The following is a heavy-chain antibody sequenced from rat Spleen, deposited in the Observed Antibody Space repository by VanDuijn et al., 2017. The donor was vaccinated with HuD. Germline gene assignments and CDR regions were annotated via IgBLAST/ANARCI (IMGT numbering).Heavy chain of an antibody. CDR1: GFTFSDYY. J-gene: IGHJ2*01. CDR2: ISYEGSST. V-gene: IGHV5-22*01. D-gene: IGHD1-1*01. Sequence: EVQLVESGGGLVQPGRSLKLSCAASGFTFSDYYMAWVRQAPKKGLEWVASISYEGSSTYYGDSVKGRFTISRDNAKSTLYLQMNSLRSEDTATYYCANSLAATADYWGQGVMVTVSS. CDR3: ANSLAATADY.